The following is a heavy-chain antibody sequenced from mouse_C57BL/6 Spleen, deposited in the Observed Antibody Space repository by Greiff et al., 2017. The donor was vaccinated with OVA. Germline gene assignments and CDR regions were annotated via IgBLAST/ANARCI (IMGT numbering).Heavy chain of an antibody. J-gene: IGHJ4*01. CDR2: IYPRDGST. CDR3: ASSYYSNYEGYYYAMDY. CDR1: GYTFTSYD. V-gene: IGHV1-85*01. D-gene: IGHD2-5*01. Sequence: VQLVESGPELVKPGASVKLSCKASGYTFTSYDINWVKQRPGQGLEWIGWIYPRDGSTKYNEKFKGKATLTVDTSSSTAYMELHSLTSEDSAVYFCASSYYSNYEGYYYAMDYWGQGTSVTVSS.